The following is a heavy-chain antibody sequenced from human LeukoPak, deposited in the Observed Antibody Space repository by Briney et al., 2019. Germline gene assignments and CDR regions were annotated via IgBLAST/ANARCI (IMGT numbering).Heavy chain of an antibody. CDR3: ARDRAGCKPWVEFHP. CDR1: GITVTQSD. D-gene: IGHD3-10*01. V-gene: IGHV3-66*02. Sequence: GGSLRLSCAISGITVTQSDMSWVRQAPGRGLVWVSLIYNDGATHYADFVKGRFTISRVNSRNTVYLQMSSLRPDDTAVYFCARDRAGCKPWVEFHPWGRGTLVTVSS. CDR2: IYNDGAT. J-gene: IGHJ5*02.